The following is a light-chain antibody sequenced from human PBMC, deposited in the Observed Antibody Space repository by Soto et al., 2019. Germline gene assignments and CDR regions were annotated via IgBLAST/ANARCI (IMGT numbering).Light chain of an antibody. CDR3: ATWDSDVSYVV. Sequence: QSVLTQPPSVSAAPGQRVSISCSGSGSNIGSNSVCWYQQLPGAAPKLLIFDSNKRPSGSPDRFSGSQSGTSATLGISGLQTGDEADYCCATWDSDVSYVVFGGGTKVTVL. V-gene: IGLV1-51*01. J-gene: IGLJ2*01. CDR2: DSN. CDR1: GSNIGSNS.